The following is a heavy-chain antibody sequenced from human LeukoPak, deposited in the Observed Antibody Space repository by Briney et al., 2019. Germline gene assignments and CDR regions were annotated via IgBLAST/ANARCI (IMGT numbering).Heavy chain of an antibody. V-gene: IGHV3-23*01. J-gene: IGHJ4*02. CDR1: GFTFSSYA. CDR3: ASRRYCTSTTCPYYFDY. D-gene: IGHD2-2*01. Sequence: PGGSLRLSCAAFGFTFSSYAMSWVRQAPGRGLEWVSGITTIGNTYYADSVKGRFTISRDNSKNTLYLQMNSLRAEDTAVYYCASRRYCTSTTCPYYFDYWGQGTLVTVSS. CDR2: ITTIGNT.